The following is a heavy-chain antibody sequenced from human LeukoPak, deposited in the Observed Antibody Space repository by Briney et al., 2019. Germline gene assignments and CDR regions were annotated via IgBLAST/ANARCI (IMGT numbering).Heavy chain of an antibody. CDR1: GGSISSYY. CDR3: ARVSGRTYYYGMDV. Sequence: SETLSLTCTVSGGSISSYYWSWIRQPPGKGLEWIGYIYYSGSTNYNPSLKSRVTISVDTSKNQFSLKLSSVTAADTAVYYCARVSGRTYYYGMDVWGKGTTVTVSS. J-gene: IGHJ6*04. CDR2: IYYSGST. D-gene: IGHD5/OR15-5a*01. V-gene: IGHV4-59*01.